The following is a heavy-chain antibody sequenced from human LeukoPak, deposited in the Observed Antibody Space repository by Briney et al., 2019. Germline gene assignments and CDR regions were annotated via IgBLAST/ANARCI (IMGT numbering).Heavy chain of an antibody. CDR2: IRYDGSNK. CDR1: GFTFSSYG. Sequence: RSGGSLRLSCAASGFTFSSYGMHWVRQAPGKGLEWVAFIRYDGSNKYYADSVKGRFTISRDDAKNSLYLQMNSLRAEDTAVYYCASFPPYMVRTDAFDIWGQGTMVTVSS. D-gene: IGHD3-10*01. V-gene: IGHV3-30*02. J-gene: IGHJ3*02. CDR3: ASFPPYMVRTDAFDI.